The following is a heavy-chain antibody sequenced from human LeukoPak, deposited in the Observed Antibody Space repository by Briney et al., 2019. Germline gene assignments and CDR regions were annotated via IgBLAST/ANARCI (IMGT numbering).Heavy chain of an antibody. V-gene: IGHV1-2*02. CDR3: AREHYYDSSGYGVDY. J-gene: IGHJ4*02. D-gene: IGHD3-22*01. CDR1: GYTFTGYY. Sequence: ASVKVSCKASGYTFTGYYMHWVRQAPGQGLEWMGWINPNSGATNYAQKFQGRVTMTRDTSISTAYMELSRLRSDDTAVYYCAREHYYDSSGYGVDYWGQGTLVTVSS. CDR2: INPNSGAT.